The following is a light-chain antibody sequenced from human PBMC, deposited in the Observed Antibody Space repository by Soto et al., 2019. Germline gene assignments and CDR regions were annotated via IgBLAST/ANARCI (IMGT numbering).Light chain of an antibody. CDR2: EVS. Sequence: QSALTQPPSASGSPGHSVTISCTGTSSDVGGYNYVSWYQHHPGKAPKLMIYEVSKRPSGVPDRFSGSKSGNTASLTVSGRQAEDEADYYCNSYAGSNNVVLGGGTKLTVL. CDR1: SSDVGGYNY. V-gene: IGLV2-8*01. J-gene: IGLJ2*01. CDR3: NSYAGSNNVV.